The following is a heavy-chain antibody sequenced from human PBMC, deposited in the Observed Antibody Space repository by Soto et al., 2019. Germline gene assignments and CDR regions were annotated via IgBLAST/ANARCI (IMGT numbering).Heavy chain of an antibody. J-gene: IGHJ4*02. Sequence: GESLKISCKVFGDSFTGFWIGWVRQMPGKGLEWVASIYPCDSDIRYNPSFQGQVTISADRSTTTAYLQWSSLKASDTAIYYCARQHPLDSRVWYDWGQGTLVTVSS. D-gene: IGHD6-19*01. CDR1: GDSFTGFW. CDR2: IYPCDSDI. CDR3: ARQHPLDSRVWYD. V-gene: IGHV5-51*01.